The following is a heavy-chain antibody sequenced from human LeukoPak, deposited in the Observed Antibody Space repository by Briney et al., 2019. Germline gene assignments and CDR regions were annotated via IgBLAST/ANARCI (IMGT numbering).Heavy chain of an antibody. CDR2: IKQDGSEK. J-gene: IGHJ5*02. Sequence: GGSLRLSCAASGFTFSSYGMHWVRQAPGKRLEWVANIKQDGSEKYYVDSVKGRFTISRDNANNSLYLQMNSLRAEDTAVYYCARGRGGLLWFGEFSSWGQGTLVTVSS. V-gene: IGHV3-7*01. CDR1: GFTFSSYG. CDR3: ARGRGGLLWFGEFSS. D-gene: IGHD3-10*01.